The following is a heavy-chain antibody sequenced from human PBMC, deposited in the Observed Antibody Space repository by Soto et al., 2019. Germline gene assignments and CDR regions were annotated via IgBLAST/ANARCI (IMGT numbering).Heavy chain of an antibody. J-gene: IGHJ4*02. Sequence: SETLSLTCTVSGGSISSYYWSWIRQPPGKGLEWIGYIYYSGSTNYNPSLKSRVTISVDTSKNQFSLKLSSVTAADTAVYYCARHAYDILTGYEFDYWGQGTLVTVSS. D-gene: IGHD3-9*01. CDR1: GGSISSYY. CDR2: IYYSGST. CDR3: ARHAYDILTGYEFDY. V-gene: IGHV4-59*08.